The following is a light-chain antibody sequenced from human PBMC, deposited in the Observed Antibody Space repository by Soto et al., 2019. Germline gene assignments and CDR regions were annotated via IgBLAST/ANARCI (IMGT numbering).Light chain of an antibody. CDR1: QSISSW. CDR2: DAS. CDR3: QQYNSSPIT. V-gene: IGKV1-5*01. Sequence: DIQMTQSPSTLSASVGDRVTITCRASQSISSWLAWYKQKPGKAPKLLIYDASSLESGVPSRFGGSGSGTEITLTISSLQPDDFATYYCQQYNSSPITFGQGTKLEIK. J-gene: IGKJ2*01.